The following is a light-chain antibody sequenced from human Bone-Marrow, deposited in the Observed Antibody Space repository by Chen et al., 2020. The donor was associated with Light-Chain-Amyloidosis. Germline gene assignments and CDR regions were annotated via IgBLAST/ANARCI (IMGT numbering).Light chain of an antibody. V-gene: IGKV1-NL1*01. Sequence: DIQMTQSPFSLSASVGDRVTITCRASQAISYSLVWYQHKPGTAPKLLLYDASRLENGVPSRFSGSGSGSDYTLTISSLQPEDFATYYGQQYYSSPRTFGQGTKVEIK. CDR3: QQYYSSPRT. CDR2: DAS. J-gene: IGKJ1*01. CDR1: QAISYS.